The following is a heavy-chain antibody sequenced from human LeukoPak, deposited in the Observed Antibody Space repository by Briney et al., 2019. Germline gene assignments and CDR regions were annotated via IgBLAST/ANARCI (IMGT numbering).Heavy chain of an antibody. CDR3: AGRRADTCNFCFVY. CDR1: GFTVTSNF. J-gene: IGHJ4*02. V-gene: IGHV3-66*02. CDR2: MYDRGDT. D-gene: IGHD1-1*01. Sequence: HPGGSLRLSCAVSGFTVTSNFMSWVRQAPGKGLEWVSVMYDRGDTYYADSVKGRFTVSRDTSKNTLFLQLNNVGAEDTAVYYWAGRRADTCNFCFVYWGQGTLVTVSS.